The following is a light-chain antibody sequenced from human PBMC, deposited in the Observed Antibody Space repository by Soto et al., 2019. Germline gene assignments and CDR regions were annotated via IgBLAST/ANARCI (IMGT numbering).Light chain of an antibody. CDR2: RNN. J-gene: IGLJ2*01. Sequence: QSVLTQPPSASGTPGQTVTISCSGSSSNIGSAYIYWYQHLPGTAPKLLIYRNNQRPSRVPDRFSASKSGTSASLAISGLRSEDDADYYCAAWDDSLVVFGGGTKLTVL. V-gene: IGLV1-47*01. CDR3: AAWDDSLVV. CDR1: SSNIGSAY.